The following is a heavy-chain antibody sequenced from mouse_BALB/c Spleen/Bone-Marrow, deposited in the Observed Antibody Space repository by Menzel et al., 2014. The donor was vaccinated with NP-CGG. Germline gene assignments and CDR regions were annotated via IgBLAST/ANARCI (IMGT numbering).Heavy chain of an antibody. V-gene: IGHV4-1*02. D-gene: IGHD1-1*01. Sequence: VQLKESGGGLVQPGGSLKLSCAASGFDFRRYWMSWVRQAPGKGLGWIGEINPDSSTINYTPSLKDKFIISRDNAKNTLYLQMTKVRSEDTALYYCARLNYYGNLFVWGAGTTVTVSS. CDR1: GFDFRRYW. CDR2: INPDSSTI. CDR3: ARLNYYGNLFV. J-gene: IGHJ1*01.